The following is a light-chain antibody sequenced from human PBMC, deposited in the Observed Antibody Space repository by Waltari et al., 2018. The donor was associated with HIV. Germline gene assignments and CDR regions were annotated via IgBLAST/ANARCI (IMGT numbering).Light chain of an antibody. CDR2: AAS. Sequence: DIQMTQSPSSLSASVGDRVTITCRASQSISTHLIWYQQKPGKAPKLLISAASSLQRGVPSRFSGSGSGTDFTLTISSLQPEDFATYYCQQSYSIPLTFGGGTKVEIK. V-gene: IGKV1-39*01. CDR3: QQSYSIPLT. CDR1: QSISTH. J-gene: IGKJ4*01.